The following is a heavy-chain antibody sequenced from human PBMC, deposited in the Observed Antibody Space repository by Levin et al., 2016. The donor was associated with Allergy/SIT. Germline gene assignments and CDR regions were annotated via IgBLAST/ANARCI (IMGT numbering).Heavy chain of an antibody. J-gene: IGHJ4*02. CDR2: ISSSGTFI. Sequence: GESLKISCAASGFTFSDHSMNWVRQAPGKGPEWVSCISSSGTFIYYADSVKGRFTISRDNTKNTLYLQMNSLRAEDTAIYYCVRLPDGKNFEGPDYWGQGTPVTVSS. CDR3: VRLPDGKNFEGPDY. D-gene: IGHD3-9*01. V-gene: IGHV3-21*01. CDR1: GFTFSDHS.